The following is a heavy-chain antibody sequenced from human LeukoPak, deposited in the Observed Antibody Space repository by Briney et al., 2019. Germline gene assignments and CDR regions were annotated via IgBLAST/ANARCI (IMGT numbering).Heavy chain of an antibody. J-gene: IGHJ4*02. V-gene: IGHV4-39*07. CDR3: ARAPRGVTTLFDY. Sequence: PSETLSLTCTVSGGSISSSSYYWGWIRQPPGKGLEWIGSIYYSGSTYYNPSLKSRVTISVDTSKSQFSLKLSSVTAADTAVYYCARAPRGVTTLFDYWGQGTLVTVSS. CDR1: GGSISSSSYY. D-gene: IGHD4-11*01. CDR2: IYYSGST.